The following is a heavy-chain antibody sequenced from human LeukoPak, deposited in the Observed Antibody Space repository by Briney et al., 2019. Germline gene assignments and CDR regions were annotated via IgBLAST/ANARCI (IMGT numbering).Heavy chain of an antibody. Sequence: GGSLRLSCAASGFTFSGHTMHWVRQAPGKGLEWVALIWFDGSNTDYADSVRGRFTISRDNSQNTVSLQMNSLRGEDTAVYYCAKELQLGNCFHRDCHDAFDFWGQGTTVTVSS. V-gene: IGHV3-33*03. CDR1: GFTFSGHT. CDR2: IWFDGSNT. D-gene: IGHD6-13*01. CDR3: AKELQLGNCFHRDCHDAFDF. J-gene: IGHJ3*01.